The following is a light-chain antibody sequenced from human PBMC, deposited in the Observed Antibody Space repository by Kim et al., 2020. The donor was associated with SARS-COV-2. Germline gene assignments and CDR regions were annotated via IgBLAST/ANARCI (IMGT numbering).Light chain of an antibody. J-gene: IGKJ1*01. V-gene: IGKV1-5*03. CDR2: KAS. Sequence: DIQMTQSPSTLPASVGDRVTITCRASQSISSWLAWYQQKPGKAPKLLIYKASSLESGVPSRFSGSGSGTEFTLTISSLQPDDFATYYCQHYNYYTWTFGQGTKVDIK. CDR1: QSISSW. CDR3: QHYNYYTWT.